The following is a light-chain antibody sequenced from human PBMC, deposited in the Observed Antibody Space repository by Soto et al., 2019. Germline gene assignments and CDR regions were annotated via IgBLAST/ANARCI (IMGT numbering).Light chain of an antibody. Sequence: QSALTQPASVSGSPGQSITISCTGTSSDVGGYNYVSWYQQHPGKAPKLMIYDVSNRPSGVSNRFSGSKSGNTASLNISGLQAEDEADYYCSSYTTINTRVFGGGTKLTVL. CDR3: SSYTTINTRV. V-gene: IGLV2-14*01. CDR1: SSDVGGYNY. CDR2: DVS. J-gene: IGLJ2*01.